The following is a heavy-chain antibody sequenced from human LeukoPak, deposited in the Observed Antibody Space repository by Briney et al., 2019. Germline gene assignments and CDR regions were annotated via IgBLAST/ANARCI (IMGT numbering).Heavy chain of an antibody. V-gene: IGHV2-5*02. CDR2: IYWDDDK. J-gene: IGHJ4*02. Sequence: SGPTLVNPTQTLTLTCTFSGFSLRPSGVGVGWVRQPPGKALEWLALIYWDDDKRYSPSLKSRLTITKDTSKNQVVLTMTNMDPVDTATYYCAHRRNSGYDLGDYFDYWGQGTLVTVSS. CDR3: AHRRNSGYDLGDYFDY. CDR1: GFSLRPSGVG. D-gene: IGHD5-12*01.